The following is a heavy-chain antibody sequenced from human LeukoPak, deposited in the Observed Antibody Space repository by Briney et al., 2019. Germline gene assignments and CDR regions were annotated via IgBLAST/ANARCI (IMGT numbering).Heavy chain of an antibody. CDR1: GGSFSSYG. CDR2: VIPIFGKP. V-gene: IGHV1-69*05. D-gene: IGHD2-21*02. Sequence: GASVTVSCTASGGSFSSYGLSWVRQAPGQGLEWMGGVIPIFGKPNYAQKFQGRVTISTDESTTTAYMELSSLRSEDTAVYYCARGPSYCGAACLEKYFDLWGQGTLVTVSS. J-gene: IGHJ4*02. CDR3: ARGPSYCGAACLEKYFDL.